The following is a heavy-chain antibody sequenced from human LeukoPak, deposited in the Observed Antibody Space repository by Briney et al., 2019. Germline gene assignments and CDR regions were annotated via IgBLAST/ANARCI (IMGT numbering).Heavy chain of an antibody. Sequence: ASVKVSCKASGYSFIDHYIHWVRQAPGQGLEWMGWINPKTGGTNFALKFQGRVTMTRDTSISTAYMELSRLRSDDTAVYYCARVVFYSSGSKSNRVDYWGQGTLVTVSS. CDR2: INPKTGGT. CDR1: GYSFIDHY. J-gene: IGHJ4*02. D-gene: IGHD6-19*01. V-gene: IGHV1-2*02. CDR3: ARVVFYSSGSKSNRVDY.